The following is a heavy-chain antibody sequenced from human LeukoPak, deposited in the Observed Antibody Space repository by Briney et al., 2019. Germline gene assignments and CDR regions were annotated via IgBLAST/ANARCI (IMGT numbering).Heavy chain of an antibody. CDR1: GSFFTSYW. CDR2: IYPGDSDT. Sequence: GASLKISCKGSGSFFTSYWSGWVRQLPGKVLEWMGIIYPGDSDTRYSPSFQGQVTISADKSISTAYLQLSSLKASDTAMYYCARSSSSWYFDYWGQGTLVTVSS. V-gene: IGHV5-51*01. CDR3: ARSSSSWYFDY. D-gene: IGHD6-13*01. J-gene: IGHJ4*02.